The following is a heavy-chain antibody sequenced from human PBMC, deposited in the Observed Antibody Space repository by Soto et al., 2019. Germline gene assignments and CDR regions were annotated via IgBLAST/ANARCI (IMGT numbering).Heavy chain of an antibody. J-gene: IGHJ4*02. D-gene: IGHD3-22*01. Sequence: QLQLQESGPGLVKPSETLSLTCTVSGGSISSSTYYWGWIRQPPGKGLEWIGSIYYSGSTYYNPSLKSRVTISVDTSKNQFSLKLSSVTAADSAVYYCARSTLYYDNRYSGQGTLVTVSS. CDR3: ARSTLYYDNRY. CDR1: GGSISSSTYY. V-gene: IGHV4-39*01. CDR2: IYYSGST.